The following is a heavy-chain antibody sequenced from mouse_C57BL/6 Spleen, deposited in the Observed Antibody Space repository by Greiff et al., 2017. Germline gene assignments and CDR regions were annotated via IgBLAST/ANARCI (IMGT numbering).Heavy chain of an antibody. Sequence: EVHLVESGGDLVKPGGSLKLSCAASGFTFSSYGMSWVRQTPDKRLEWVATISSGGSYTYYPDSVKGRFTISRDNAKNTLYLQMSSLKSEDTAMYYCARHTTGTYNYYAMDYWGQGTSVTVSS. CDR3: ARHTTGTYNYYAMDY. J-gene: IGHJ4*01. CDR2: ISSGGSYT. CDR1: GFTFSSYG. V-gene: IGHV5-6*01. D-gene: IGHD4-1*01.